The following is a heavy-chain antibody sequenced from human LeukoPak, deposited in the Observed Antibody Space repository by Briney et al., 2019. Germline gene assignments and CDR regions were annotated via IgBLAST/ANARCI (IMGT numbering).Heavy chain of an antibody. Sequence: PSETLSLTCAVYGGSFSGYYWSWIRQPPGKGLEWIGEINEGGSTDYNPSFKSRVTISVDTSKNQFSLKLSSVTAADTAVYYCARGSAPRYYYYYYMDVWGKGTTVTVSS. CDR3: ARGSAPRYYYYYYMDV. D-gene: IGHD6-6*01. CDR2: INEGGST. V-gene: IGHV4-34*01. J-gene: IGHJ6*03. CDR1: GGSFSGYY.